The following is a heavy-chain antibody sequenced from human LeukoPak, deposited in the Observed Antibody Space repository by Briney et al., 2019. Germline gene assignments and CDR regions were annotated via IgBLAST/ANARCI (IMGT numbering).Heavy chain of an antibody. J-gene: IGHJ4*02. V-gene: IGHV4-39*01. CDR1: GGSISSSSYY. CDR3: ARSDYSNYFFYFDY. Sequence: PSETLSLTCTVSGGSISSSSYYWGWIRQPPGKGLEWIGSIYYSGSTYYNPSFESRVTISVDTSKNQFSLKLSSVTAADTAVYYCARSDYSNYFFYFDYWGQGTLVTVSS. D-gene: IGHD4-11*01. CDR2: IYYSGST.